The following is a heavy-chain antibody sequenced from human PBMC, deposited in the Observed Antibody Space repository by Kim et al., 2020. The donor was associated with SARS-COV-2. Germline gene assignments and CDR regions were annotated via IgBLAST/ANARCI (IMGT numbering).Heavy chain of an antibody. CDR1: GFTFSDYY. CDR2: ISSSSSYT. CDR3: ARERDYYDSSGPGGVDY. Sequence: GGSLRLSCAASGFTFSDYYMSWIRQAPGKGLEWVSYISSSSSYTNYADSVKGRFTISRDNAKNSLYLQMNSLRAEDTAVYYCARERDYYDSSGPGGVDYWGQGTLVTVSS. J-gene: IGHJ4*02. D-gene: IGHD3-22*01. V-gene: IGHV3-11*06.